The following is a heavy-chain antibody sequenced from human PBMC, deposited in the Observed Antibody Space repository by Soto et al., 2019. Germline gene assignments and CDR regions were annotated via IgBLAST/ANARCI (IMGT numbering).Heavy chain of an antibody. CDR1: GGSISSYY. V-gene: IGHV4-59*08. CDR2: IYYSGST. Sequence: QVQLQESGPGLVKPSETLSLTCTVSGGSISSYYWSWIRQPPGKGLEWIGYIYYSGSTNYNPSLKSRVTISVDTSKNQFSLKLSSVTAADTAVYYCARHGIGEGMATITGIDYWGQGTLVTVSS. J-gene: IGHJ4*02. D-gene: IGHD5-12*01. CDR3: ARHGIGEGMATITGIDY.